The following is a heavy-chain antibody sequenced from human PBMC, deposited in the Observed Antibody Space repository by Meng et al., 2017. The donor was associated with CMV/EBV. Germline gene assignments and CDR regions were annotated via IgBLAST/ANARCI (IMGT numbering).Heavy chain of an antibody. Sequence: ASVKVSCKASGYTFTSYGISWVRQAPGQGLEWMGWISAYNGNTNYAQKLQGRVTMTTDTSTSTAYMELRSLRSDDTAVYYCARDQSPTIFGVAVCYYGMDVWGQGTTVTVSS. CDR1: GYTFTSYG. D-gene: IGHD3-3*01. J-gene: IGHJ6*02. V-gene: IGHV1-18*01. CDR2: ISAYNGNT. CDR3: ARDQSPTIFGVAVCYYGMDV.